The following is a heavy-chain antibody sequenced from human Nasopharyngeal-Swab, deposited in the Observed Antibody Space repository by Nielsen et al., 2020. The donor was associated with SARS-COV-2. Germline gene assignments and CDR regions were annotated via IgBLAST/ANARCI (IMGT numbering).Heavy chain of an antibody. V-gene: IGHV3-15*01. D-gene: IGHD2-2*01. CDR2: IKSKTDGGTT. CDR3: TTDREFDCSSTSCYDDYYYYGMDV. J-gene: IGHJ6*02. Sequence: WIRQPPGKGLEWVGRIKSKTDGGTTDYAAPVKGRFTISRDDSKNTLYLQMNSLKTEDTAVYYCTTDREFDCSSTSCYDDYYYYGMDVWGQGTTVTVSS.